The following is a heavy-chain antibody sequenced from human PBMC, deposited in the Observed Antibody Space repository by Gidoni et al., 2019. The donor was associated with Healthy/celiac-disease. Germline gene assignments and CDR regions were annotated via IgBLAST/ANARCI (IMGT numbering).Heavy chain of an antibody. J-gene: IGHJ4*02. D-gene: IGHD5-18*01. CDR3: ASHMGSYDRLYYFDY. CDR2: IYSGGST. Sequence: EVQLVESGGGLVQPGGSLRLSCAASGFTVSSNYMSWVRQAPGKGLEWVSVIYSGGSTYYADSVKGRFTISRDNSKNTLYLQMNSLRAEDTAVYYCASHMGSYDRLYYFDYWGQGTLVTVSS. CDR1: GFTVSSNY. V-gene: IGHV3-66*04.